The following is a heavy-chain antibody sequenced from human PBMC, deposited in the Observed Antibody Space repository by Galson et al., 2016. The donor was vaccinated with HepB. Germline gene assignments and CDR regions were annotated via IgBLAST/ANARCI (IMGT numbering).Heavy chain of an antibody. V-gene: IGHV1-18*01. Sequence: SVKVSCKASGYTFTSFGISWVRQAPGQGLEWMGWISAYNGDTNFAQKFRGRVIMTRDTSTDTAYMELRSLTSGDTAVYYCARDLSVVGVTDYFYYWGQGTLVTVSS. CDR2: ISAYNGDT. D-gene: IGHD2-21*01. CDR1: GYTFTSFG. CDR3: ARDLSVVGVTDYFYY. J-gene: IGHJ4*02.